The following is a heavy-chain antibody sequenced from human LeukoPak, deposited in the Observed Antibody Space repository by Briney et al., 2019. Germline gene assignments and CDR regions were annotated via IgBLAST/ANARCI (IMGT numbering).Heavy chain of an antibody. CDR1: GYTFTSYG. CDR3: ARDLNTYDFWSGYLDAFDI. Sequence: ASVKVSCKASGYTFTSYGISWVRQAPGQGLEWMGWISAYNGNTNYAQKLQGRVTMTTDTSTSTAYMELRSLRSDDTAMYYCARDLNTYDFWSGYLDAFDIWGQGTMVTVSS. CDR2: ISAYNGNT. J-gene: IGHJ3*02. D-gene: IGHD3-3*01. V-gene: IGHV1-18*01.